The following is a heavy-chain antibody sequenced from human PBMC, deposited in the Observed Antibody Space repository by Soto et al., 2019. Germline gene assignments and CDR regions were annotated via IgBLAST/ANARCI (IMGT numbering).Heavy chain of an antibody. D-gene: IGHD6-13*01. CDR1: GGSVSSGSYY. CDR3: ASTYIAAAGPFDY. CDR2: IYYSGST. J-gene: IGHJ4*02. V-gene: IGHV4-61*01. Sequence: PSETLSLTCTVSGGSVSSGSYYWSWIRQPPGKGLEWIGYIYYSGSTNYNPSLKSRVTISVDTSKNQFSLKLSSVTAADTAVYYCASTYIAAAGPFDYWGQGTLVTVSS.